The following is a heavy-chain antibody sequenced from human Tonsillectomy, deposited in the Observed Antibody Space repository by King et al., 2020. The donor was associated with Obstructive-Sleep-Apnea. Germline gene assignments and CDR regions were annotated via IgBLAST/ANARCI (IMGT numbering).Heavy chain of an antibody. V-gene: IGHV3-30-3*01. CDR3: ARGGSGSYYLYYYYYYGMDV. Sequence: VQLVESGVGVVQPGRSLRLSCASSGFTCSSYAMHWVLQAPGKGREWVAVISYVGSIKYYADSWKGRFTISRDNSKNRLYLQMNSLRAEDTAVYYCARGGSGSYYLYYYYYYGMDVWGQGTTVTVSS. J-gene: IGHJ6*02. CDR2: ISYVGSIK. D-gene: IGHD1-26*01. CDR1: GFTCSSYA.